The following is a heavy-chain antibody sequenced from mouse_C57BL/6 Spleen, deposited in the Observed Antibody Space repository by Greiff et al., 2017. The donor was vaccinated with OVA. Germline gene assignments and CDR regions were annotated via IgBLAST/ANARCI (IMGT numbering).Heavy chain of an antibody. V-gene: IGHV1-64*01. Sequence: QVQLQQPGAELVKPGASVKLSCKASGYTFTSYWMHWVKQRPGQGLEWIGMIHPNSGSTNYNEKFKSKATLTVDKSYSTAYMQLSSLPSEDSAVYYCAKEVYYGSSSAWFAYWGQGTLVTVSA. CDR2: IHPNSGST. CDR3: AKEVYYGSSSAWFAY. D-gene: IGHD1-1*01. CDR1: GYTFTSYW. J-gene: IGHJ3*01.